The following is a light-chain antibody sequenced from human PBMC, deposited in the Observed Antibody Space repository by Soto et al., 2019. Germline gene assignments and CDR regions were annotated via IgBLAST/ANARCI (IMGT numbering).Light chain of an antibody. V-gene: IGKV3-15*01. CDR1: QSVNNH. J-gene: IGKJ2*01. CDR2: GAS. CDR3: QQYNNWPGT. Sequence: EIVMTQSPATLSVSPGERATLSCRASQSVNNHLAWYQQKKPGQAPGLLIYGASTRATGIPARFSGSGSGTEFTLNISSLQSEDFAVYYCQQYNNWPGTFGQGTKLEIK.